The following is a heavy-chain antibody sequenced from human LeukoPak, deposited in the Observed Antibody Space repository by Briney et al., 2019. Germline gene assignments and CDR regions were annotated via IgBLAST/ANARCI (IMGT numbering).Heavy chain of an antibody. CDR3: ARGGYYDSSGFDN. CDR2: INPNSGGT. CDR1: GYTFTGYY. Sequence: ASVKVSCKASGYTFTGYYMHWVRQAPGQGLEWMGWINPNSGGTNYAQKFQGRVTMTRDTSFSTAHMELTGLGSDDTAVYYCARGGYYDSSGFDNWGQGTLVTVSS. J-gene: IGHJ4*02. V-gene: IGHV1-2*02. D-gene: IGHD3-22*01.